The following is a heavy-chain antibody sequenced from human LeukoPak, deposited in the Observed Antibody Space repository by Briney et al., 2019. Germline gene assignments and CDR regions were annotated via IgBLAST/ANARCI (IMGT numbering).Heavy chain of an antibody. J-gene: IGHJ4*02. D-gene: IGHD7-27*01. CDR2: ISSSSSYI. CDR3: ARVKMGIGKSTDY. CDR1: GFTFSSYS. V-gene: IGHV3-21*01. Sequence: GGSLRLSCAASGFTFSSYSMNWVRQAPGKGLEWVSSISSSSSYIYCADSVKGRFTISRDNAKNSLYLQMNSLRAEDTAVYYCARVKMGIGKSTDYWGQGTLVTVSS.